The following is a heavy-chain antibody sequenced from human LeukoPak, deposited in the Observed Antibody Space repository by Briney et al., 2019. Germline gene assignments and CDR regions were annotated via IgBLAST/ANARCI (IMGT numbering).Heavy chain of an antibody. CDR3: ARIRGLLWFGESHDAFDI. CDR1: GFTFSSYE. CDR2: IRSSSSTI. D-gene: IGHD3-10*01. V-gene: IGHV3-48*03. Sequence: GGSLRLSCAASGFTFSSYEMNWVRQAPGKGLEWVSYIRSSSSTIYYADSVKGRFTISRDNAKNSLYLQMNSLRAEDTAVYYCARIRGLLWFGESHDAFDIWGQGTMVTVSS. J-gene: IGHJ3*02.